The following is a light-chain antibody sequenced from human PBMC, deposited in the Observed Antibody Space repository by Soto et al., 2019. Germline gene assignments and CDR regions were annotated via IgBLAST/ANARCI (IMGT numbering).Light chain of an antibody. Sequence: QSALTQPPSASGSPGQSVTISCTGTSSDVGAYNYVSWYQQHPGKATKLIIYEVNKRPSGVPDRFSGSKSGNTASLTVSGLQSEDEADYFCSSYVGNNNLVFGGGTKLTVL. CDR1: SSDVGAYNY. V-gene: IGLV2-8*01. CDR2: EVN. J-gene: IGLJ3*02. CDR3: SSYVGNNNLV.